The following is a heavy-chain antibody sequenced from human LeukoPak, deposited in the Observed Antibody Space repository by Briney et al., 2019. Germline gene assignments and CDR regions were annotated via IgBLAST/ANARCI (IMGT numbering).Heavy chain of an antibody. V-gene: IGHV4-61*02. Sequence: PSQTLSPTCTVSGGSISSGSYYWSWIRQPAGKGLEWIGRIYTSGSTNYNPSLKSRVTISVDTSKNQFSLKLSSVTAADTAVYYCARGPYYDFWSGYYANFLDYWGQGTLVTVSS. CDR3: ARGPYYDFWSGYYANFLDY. CDR2: IYTSGST. CDR1: GGSISSGSYY. J-gene: IGHJ4*02. D-gene: IGHD3-3*01.